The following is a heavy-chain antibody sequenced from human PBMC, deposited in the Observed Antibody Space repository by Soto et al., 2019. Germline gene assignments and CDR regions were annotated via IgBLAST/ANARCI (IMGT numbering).Heavy chain of an antibody. D-gene: IGHD3-22*01. CDR3: ARRKGDYYDSSGYHYYFDY. V-gene: IGHV1-2*02. Sequence: ASVKVSCKASGYTFTDYYIHWVRQAPGQGLEWMGWINPNSGGTKSAQKFQGRVTMTRDTSISTAYMELSRLRSDDTAVYYCARRKGDYYDSSGYHYYFDYWGQGTLVTVSS. CDR2: INPNSGGT. J-gene: IGHJ4*02. CDR1: GYTFTDYY.